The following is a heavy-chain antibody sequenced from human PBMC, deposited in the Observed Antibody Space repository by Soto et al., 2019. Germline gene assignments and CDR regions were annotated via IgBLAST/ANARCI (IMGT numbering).Heavy chain of an antibody. J-gene: IGHJ6*03. D-gene: IGHD3-10*01. V-gene: IGHV4-59*08. CDR1: GGSISSYY. CDR2: IYYSGST. Sequence: SETLSLTCTVSGGSISSYYWSWIRQPPGKGLEWIGYIYYSGSTNYNPSLKSRVTISVDTSKNQFSLKLSSVTAADTAVYYCARHNDKERITMVRGVIDYMDVWGKGTTVTVSS. CDR3: ARHNDKERITMVRGVIDYMDV.